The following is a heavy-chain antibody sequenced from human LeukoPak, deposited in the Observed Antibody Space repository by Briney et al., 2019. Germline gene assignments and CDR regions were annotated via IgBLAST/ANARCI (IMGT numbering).Heavy chain of an antibody. J-gene: IGHJ4*02. CDR2: IIPIFGTA. Sequence: SVKVSCKASGGTFSSYAISWVRQAPGQGLGWMGRIIPIFGTANYAQKFQGRVTITTDESTSTAYMELSSLRSEDTAVYYCARAGGYSYGYPYWGQGTLVTVSS. CDR3: ARAGGYSYGYPY. CDR1: GGTFSSYA. D-gene: IGHD5-18*01. V-gene: IGHV1-69*05.